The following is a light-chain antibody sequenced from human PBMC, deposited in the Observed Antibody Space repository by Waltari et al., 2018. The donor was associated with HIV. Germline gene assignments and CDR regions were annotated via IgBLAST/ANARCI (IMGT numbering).Light chain of an antibody. J-gene: IGLJ3*02. CDR2: FNN. Sequence: QSLLTQPPSVSGAPGQNVTTPCTGSSSNIGAAYEIHWYQQLPGTAPKLIIYFNNNRPAGVPDRFAGSKSGTSASLAITGLQAEDEADYYCQSYDSRVFGGGTKLTVL. CDR1: SSNIGAAYE. CDR3: QSYDSRV. V-gene: IGLV1-40*01.